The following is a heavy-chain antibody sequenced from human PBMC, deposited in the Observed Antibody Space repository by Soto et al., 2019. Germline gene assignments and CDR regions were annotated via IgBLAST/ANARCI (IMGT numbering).Heavy chain of an antibody. CDR2: ISYDGTSK. D-gene: IGHD1-1*01. CDR1: GFSVSVYG. V-gene: IGHV3-30*03. CDR3: VPTTIDVFI. J-gene: IGHJ4*02. Sequence: GGSLRLSCAAFGFSVSVYGMHWVRQAPGKGLEWVAVISYDGTSKYYADSVKGRFTISRDNSKNTLYLQMNSLRPDDTGVYYCVPTTIDVFIWGQGNLVTVSS.